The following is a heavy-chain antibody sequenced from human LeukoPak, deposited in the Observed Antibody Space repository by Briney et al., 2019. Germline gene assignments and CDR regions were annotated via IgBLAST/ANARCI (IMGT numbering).Heavy chain of an antibody. CDR3: AKDRYCSGGNCYSAFDI. J-gene: IGHJ3*02. D-gene: IGHD2-15*01. V-gene: IGHV3-23*01. CDR1: GFNFSNYA. CDR2: ISGSDDNT. Sequence: GGSLRLSCTASGFNFSNYAMSWVRQAPGKGLEWVSGISGSDDNTYYADSVKGRFTISRDDSNNMLFLEMNSLRVEDTAIYFCAKDRYCSGGNCYSAFDIWGQGTMVTVFS.